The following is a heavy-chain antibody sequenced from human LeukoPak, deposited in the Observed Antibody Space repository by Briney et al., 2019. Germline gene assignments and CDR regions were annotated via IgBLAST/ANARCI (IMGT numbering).Heavy chain of an antibody. D-gene: IGHD3-10*01. J-gene: IGHJ6*03. Sequence: SETLSLTCTVSGGSISSYYWSWIRQPPRKGLEWIGYIHYTGSTNYNPSLKSRVTISVDTSKNQFSLKLSSVTAADTAVYYCARVEEGYGSGRRENYYYYYMDVWGKGTTVTISS. CDR2: IHYTGST. CDR1: GGSISSYY. CDR3: ARVEEGYGSGRRENYYYYYMDV. V-gene: IGHV4-59*01.